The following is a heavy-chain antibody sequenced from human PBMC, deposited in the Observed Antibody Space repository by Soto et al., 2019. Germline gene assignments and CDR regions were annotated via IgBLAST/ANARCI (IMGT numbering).Heavy chain of an antibody. J-gene: IGHJ3*02. CDR2: MNPNSGNT. CDR1: GYTFTSYD. CDR3: ARGRYSSGWGAFDI. D-gene: IGHD6-19*01. Sequence: GASVKVSCKASGYTFTSYDINWVRQATGQGLEWMGWMNPNSGNTGYAQKFQGRVTMTRNTSISTAYVELSSLRSEDTAVYYCARGRYSSGWGAFDIWGQGTMVTVSS. V-gene: IGHV1-8*01.